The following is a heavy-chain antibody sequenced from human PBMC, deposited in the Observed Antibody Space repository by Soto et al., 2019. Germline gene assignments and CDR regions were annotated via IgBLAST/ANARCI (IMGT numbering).Heavy chain of an antibody. CDR1: GFLFSTFD. CDR2: IWSDGNNK. V-gene: IGHV3-33*01. Sequence: ESGGGVVQPGTSLRLSCAASGFLFSTFDMHWVRQTPGKGLEWVAVIWSDGNNKYYADSLRGRFTISRDNSNSTLYLQMNSLTDDDTAVYYCARGVIPFGAVNYWGQGTLVTVSS. J-gene: IGHJ4*02. CDR3: ARGVIPFGAVNY. D-gene: IGHD3-16*01.